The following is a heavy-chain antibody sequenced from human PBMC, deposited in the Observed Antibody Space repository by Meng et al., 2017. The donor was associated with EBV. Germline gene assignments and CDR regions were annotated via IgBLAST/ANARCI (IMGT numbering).Heavy chain of an antibody. V-gene: IGHV4-39*01. CDR1: GDSISSFYY. Sequence: QLQLRESGPGQVKPSXXLSLTXPVSGDSISSFYYWGWLRQPPGRGLEWIGSVHYTGSTYYSPSLKSRVTVSVDTSKNQFSLRLTSVTAADTAVYYCARPFPSWQSPRLDPFGAWGQGTLVTVSS. CDR2: VHYTGST. D-gene: IGHD6-19*01. J-gene: IGHJ4*02. CDR3: ARPFPSWQSPRLDPFGA.